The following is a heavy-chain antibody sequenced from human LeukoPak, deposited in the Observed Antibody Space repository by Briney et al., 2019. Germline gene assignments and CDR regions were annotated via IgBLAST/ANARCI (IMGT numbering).Heavy chain of an antibody. J-gene: IGHJ6*02. CDR2: INLNSGVT. CDR1: GYTFTAYH. Sequence: ASVKVSCKASGYTFTAYHFHWVRLAPGQGLEWMGWINLNSGVTRYAQKIQDRVTMTRDTSITTAYMELSRLRSDDTAVYYCARDETAATGIAMDVWGQGTTVTVSS. V-gene: IGHV1-2*02. CDR3: ARDETAATGIAMDV. D-gene: IGHD6-13*01.